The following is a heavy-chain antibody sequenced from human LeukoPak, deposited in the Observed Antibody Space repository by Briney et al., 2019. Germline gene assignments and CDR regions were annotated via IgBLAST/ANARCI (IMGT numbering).Heavy chain of an antibody. CDR2: IYYSGST. V-gene: IGHV4-31*03. J-gene: IGHJ5*02. Sequence: PSQTPSLTCTVSGGSISSGGYYWRWLRQHPGKGLEWIGYIYYSGSTYYNPSLKSRVTISVDTSKNQFSLKLSSVTAADTAVYYCARDWVGDYAIDPWGQGTLVTVSS. CDR1: GGSISSGGYY. CDR3: ARDWVGDYAIDP. D-gene: IGHD4-17*01.